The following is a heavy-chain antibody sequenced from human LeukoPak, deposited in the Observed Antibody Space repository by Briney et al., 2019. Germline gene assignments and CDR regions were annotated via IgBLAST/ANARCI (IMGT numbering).Heavy chain of an antibody. CDR1: GFTFSSYA. J-gene: IGHJ4*02. CDR3: AKDRGRPMVRDY. D-gene: IGHD3-10*01. Sequence: GGSLRLPCAASGFTFSSYAMSWVRQAPGKGLEWVSAISGSGGSTYYADSVKGRFTISRDNSKNTLYLQMNSLRAEDTAVYYCAKDRGRPMVRDYWGQGTLVTVSS. CDR2: ISGSGGST. V-gene: IGHV3-23*01.